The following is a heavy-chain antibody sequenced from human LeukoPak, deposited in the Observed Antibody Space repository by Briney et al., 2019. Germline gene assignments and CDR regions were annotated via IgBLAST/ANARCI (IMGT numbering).Heavy chain of an antibody. Sequence: GGSLRLSCAASGFTFSNYWMHWVRQAPGKGLVWVSRINSDGSSTTYADSVKGQFTISRDNAKNTLYLQMNSLRAEDTAVYYCARDYGRSRDYGMDVWGQGTTVTVSS. V-gene: IGHV3-74*01. J-gene: IGHJ6*02. CDR3: ARDYGRSRDYGMDV. CDR2: INSDGSST. CDR1: GFTFSNYW. D-gene: IGHD3-10*01.